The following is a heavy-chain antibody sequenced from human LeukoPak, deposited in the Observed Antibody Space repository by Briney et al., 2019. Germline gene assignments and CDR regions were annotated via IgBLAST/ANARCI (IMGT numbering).Heavy chain of an antibody. CDR1: GGSISSGDYY. CDR2: IYYSGST. V-gene: IGHV4-30-4*02. J-gene: IGHJ4*02. D-gene: IGHD6-13*01. CDR3: ARGSSSSWYSL. Sequence: PSETLSLTCTVSGGSISSGDYYWSWIRQPPGKGLEWIGYIYYSGSTYYNPSLKSRVTISVDTSKNQFSLKLSSVTAADTAVYYCARGSSSSWYSLWGQGTLVTVSS.